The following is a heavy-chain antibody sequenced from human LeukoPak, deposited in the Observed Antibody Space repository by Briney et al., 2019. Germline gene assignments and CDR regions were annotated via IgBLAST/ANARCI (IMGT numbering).Heavy chain of an antibody. CDR2: ITSSSNYI. Sequence: GGSLRLSCAASGFTFSGYSMNWVRQALGKGLEWVSSITSSSNYIYYADSLKGRFTISRDNAKNFLYLQMNSLRAEDTAVYYCARDTSDWLLFTPFDYWGQGTLVTVSS. V-gene: IGHV3-21*01. CDR3: ARDTSDWLLFTPFDY. CDR1: GFTFSGYS. J-gene: IGHJ4*02. D-gene: IGHD3-9*01.